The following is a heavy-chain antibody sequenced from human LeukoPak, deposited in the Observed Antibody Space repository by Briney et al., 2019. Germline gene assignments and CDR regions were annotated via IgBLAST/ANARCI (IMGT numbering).Heavy chain of an antibody. J-gene: IGHJ4*02. D-gene: IGHD3-22*01. Sequence: GGSLRLSCAASGFTFDDYGMSWVRQAPGKGLEWVSGINWNGGSTGYADSVKGRFTISKDNAKNSLYLQMNSLRAEDTALYYCASGSGSGYCYFVYWGQGTLVTVSS. CDR1: GFTFDDYG. V-gene: IGHV3-20*04. CDR2: INWNGGST. CDR3: ASGSGSGYCYFVY.